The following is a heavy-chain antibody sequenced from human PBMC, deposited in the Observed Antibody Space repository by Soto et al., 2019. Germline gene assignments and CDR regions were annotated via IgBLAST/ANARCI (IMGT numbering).Heavy chain of an antibody. CDR1: GFTFSSYA. V-gene: IGHV3-23*01. CDR2: ISGSGGST. CDR3: AKESDTVTTTLNWFDP. J-gene: IGHJ5*02. D-gene: IGHD4-4*01. Sequence: GGSLRLSCAASGFTFSSYAMSWVRQAPGKGLEWVSAISGSGGSTYYADSVKGRFTISRDNSKNTLYLQMNSLRAEDTAVYYCAKESDTVTTTLNWFDPWGQGTLVTVSS.